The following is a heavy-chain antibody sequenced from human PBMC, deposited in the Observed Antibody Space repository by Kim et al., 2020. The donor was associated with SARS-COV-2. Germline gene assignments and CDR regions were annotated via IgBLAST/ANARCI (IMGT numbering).Heavy chain of an antibody. CDR2: TYYLGDP. V-gene: IGHV4-61*08. Sequence: SETLSLICTVSGGGVNRGGYFWSWIRQPPGGALEWIGYTYYLGDPNYNPSLKSRVTISLDTSKSQFSLTLNSVTAADTAIYFCAREERRGTLHTYRTGAFGYWGHGALVT. J-gene: IGHJ4*03. D-gene: IGHD3-16*01. CDR3: AREERRGTLHTYRTGAFGY. CDR1: GGGVNRGGYF.